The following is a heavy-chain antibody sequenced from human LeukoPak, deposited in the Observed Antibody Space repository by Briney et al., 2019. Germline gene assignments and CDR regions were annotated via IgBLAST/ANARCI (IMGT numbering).Heavy chain of an antibody. D-gene: IGHD6-13*01. CDR2: IYYRGST. CDR3: ARRTAAGVDY. Sequence: SETLSLTCSVSGGSISSSSYYWGWIRQPPGKGLEWIGSIYYRGSTYYNPSLKSRVTISVDTSKNQFSLKLSSVTAADTAVYYCARRTAAGVDYWGQGTLVTVSS. V-gene: IGHV4-39*01. CDR1: GGSISSSSYY. J-gene: IGHJ4*02.